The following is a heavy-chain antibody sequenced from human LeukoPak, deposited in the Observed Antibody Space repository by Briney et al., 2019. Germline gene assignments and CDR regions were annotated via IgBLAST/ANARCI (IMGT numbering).Heavy chain of an antibody. J-gene: IGHJ6*03. Sequence: GGSLRLSCAASGFTFSRYEMNWVRQAPGKGLEWVSFISSRGSTIYYADSVRGRFTISRDNAKNSLYLQMNSLRAEDTAAYFCARFSPNYYYMDVWGKGTTVTVSS. CDR1: GFTFSRYE. V-gene: IGHV3-48*03. CDR2: ISSRGSTI. CDR3: ARFSPNYYYMDV.